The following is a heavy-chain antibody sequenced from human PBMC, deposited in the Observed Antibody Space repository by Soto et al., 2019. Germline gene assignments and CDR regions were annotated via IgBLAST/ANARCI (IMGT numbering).Heavy chain of an antibody. J-gene: IGHJ4*02. CDR2: FDPEDGET. CDR3: ASTRPYYDFWSGSHPLGSY. V-gene: IGHV1-24*01. Sequence: GASVKVSCKVSGYTLTELSMHWVRQAPGKGLEWMGGFDPEDGETIYAQKFQGRVTISVDTSKNQFSLKLSSVTAADTAVYYCASTRPYYDFWSGSHPLGSYWGQGTLVTVSS. D-gene: IGHD3-3*01. CDR1: GYTLTELS.